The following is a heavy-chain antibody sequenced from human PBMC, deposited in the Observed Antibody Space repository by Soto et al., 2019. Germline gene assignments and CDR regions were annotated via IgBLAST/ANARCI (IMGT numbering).Heavy chain of an antibody. CDR3: ATVAGKGTYYYYGMDV. D-gene: IGHD6-19*01. CDR1: GYTFTSYG. J-gene: IGHJ6*02. V-gene: IGHV1-18*01. CDR2: ISAYNGNT. Sequence: ASVKVSCKASGYTFTSYGISWVRQAPGQGLEWMGWISAYNGNTNYAQKLQGRVTMTADTSTDTAYMELSSLRSEDTAVYYCATVAGKGTYYYYGMDVWGQGTTVTVSS.